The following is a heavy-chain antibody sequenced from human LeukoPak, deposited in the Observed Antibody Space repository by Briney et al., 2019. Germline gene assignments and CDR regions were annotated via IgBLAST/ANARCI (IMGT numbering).Heavy chain of an antibody. CDR3: ASWRVYGSGSYIHHYYGMDV. CDR1: GGSFSAYY. Sequence: SETLSLTCAVYGGSFSAYYGSWIRQPPGKGLEWIGEINHSGSTTYNPSLKSRVTISIDTSKNQFSLKLNSVTAADTAVYYCASWRVYGSGSYIHHYYGMDVWGQGTTVTVSS. CDR2: INHSGST. D-gene: IGHD3-10*01. J-gene: IGHJ6*02. V-gene: IGHV4-34*01.